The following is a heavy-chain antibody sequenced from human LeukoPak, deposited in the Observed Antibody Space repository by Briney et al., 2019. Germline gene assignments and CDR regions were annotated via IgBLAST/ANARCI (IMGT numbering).Heavy chain of an antibody. D-gene: IGHD3-3*01. CDR1: GGSISSGGYY. J-gene: IGHJ4*02. CDR2: IYYSGST. Sequence: PSETLSLTCTVSGGSISSGGYYWSWIRQHPGRGLEWIGYIYYSGSTYYNPSLKSRVTISVDTSKNQFSLKLSSVTAADTAVYYCARAGGFFSPFGYWGQGTLVTVSS. CDR3: ARAGGFFSPFGY. V-gene: IGHV4-31*03.